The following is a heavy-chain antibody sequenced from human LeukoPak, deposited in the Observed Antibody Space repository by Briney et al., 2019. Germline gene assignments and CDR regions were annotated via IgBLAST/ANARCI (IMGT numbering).Heavy chain of an antibody. V-gene: IGHV3-23*01. CDR2: LIRGGGTT. CDR1: GFTFSSYA. CDR3: AKDHCSRTNCYAGPDY. Sequence: PGGSLRLSCAASGFTFSSYAMNWVRQAPGKGLEWVSGLIRGGGTTHYADSVKGRFTISSDYSSNTLYLQMNSLRPEDTALYYCAKDHCSRTNCYAGPDYWGQRTLVTVSS. D-gene: IGHD2-2*01. J-gene: IGHJ4*02.